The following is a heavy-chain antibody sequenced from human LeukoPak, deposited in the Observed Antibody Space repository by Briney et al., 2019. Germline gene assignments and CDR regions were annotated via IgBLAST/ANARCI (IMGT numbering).Heavy chain of an antibody. CDR2: FDPEDGET. D-gene: IGHD3-16*02. V-gene: IGHV1-24*01. Sequence: GASVKVFFKVSGYTLNELSMQWVRQAPGKGPEGMGGFDPEDGETIYSHKFQSRVTMTEDTSTDTAYMELSSLRSEDTAVYYCATDRGVYDYVWGSYRRWGQGTLVTVSS. J-gene: IGHJ4*02. CDR3: ATDRGVYDYVWGSYRR. CDR1: GYTLNELS.